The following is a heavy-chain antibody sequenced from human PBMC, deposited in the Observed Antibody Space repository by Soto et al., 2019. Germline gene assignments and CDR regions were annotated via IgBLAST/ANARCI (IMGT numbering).Heavy chain of an antibody. D-gene: IGHD4-4*01. V-gene: IGHV3-7*03. Sequence: VSLRLSCAVSGFSFRSAWMTWIRQAPGKGLERVAIMNEDGSERYYVDSVKGRFTISRDNAKNALFLQMNSLRVEDTAVYSCARDRAYSRFDYWGQGSLVTVSS. CDR3: ARDRAYSRFDY. CDR1: GFSFRSAW. CDR2: MNEDGSER. J-gene: IGHJ4*02.